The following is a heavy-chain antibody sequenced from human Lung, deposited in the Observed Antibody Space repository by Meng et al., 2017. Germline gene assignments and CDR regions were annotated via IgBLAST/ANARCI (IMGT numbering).Heavy chain of an antibody. V-gene: IGHV1-18*01. CDR1: GYTFTHHG. CDR3: ARDPSNTSGRYAYFDY. D-gene: IGHD6-19*01. Sequence: QVQLVQSGAEVKKPGASANVSCQASGYTFTHHGISWIRQAPGQGLEWMGWISCYNGDTNYAQNLQGRVTMTIDKSTSTAYMDLRSLRSDDTAVYYCARDPSNTSGRYAYFDYWGQGTLVTVSS. CDR2: ISCYNGDT. J-gene: IGHJ4*02.